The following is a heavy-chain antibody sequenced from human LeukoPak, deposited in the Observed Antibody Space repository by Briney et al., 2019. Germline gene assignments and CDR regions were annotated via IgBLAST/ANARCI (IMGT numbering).Heavy chain of an antibody. V-gene: IGHV1-18*01. CDR1: GYTFTSYG. CDR3: ARASITMVRGVIIRGAYYYMDV. Sequence: ASVKVSCKASGYTFTSYGISWVRQAPGQGREWMGWISAYNGNTNYAQKLQGRVTMTTDTSTSTAYMELRSLRSDDTAVYYCARASITMVRGVIIRGAYYYMDVWGKGTTVTVSS. J-gene: IGHJ6*03. D-gene: IGHD3-10*01. CDR2: ISAYNGNT.